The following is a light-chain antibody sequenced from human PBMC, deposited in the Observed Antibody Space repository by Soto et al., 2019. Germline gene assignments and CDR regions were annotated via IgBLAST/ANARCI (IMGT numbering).Light chain of an antibody. CDR2: GAS. V-gene: IGKV3D-15*01. Sequence: EIVMTQSPATLSVSPGERATLSCRASQSVSSNLAWYQQKPGQAPRLLIYGASTRATGIPARFSGSGSGTEFTLTINSLQSEDFAVYYCQQYNNWPAITFGQGTKVDI. CDR1: QSVSSN. CDR3: QQYNNWPAIT. J-gene: IGKJ1*01.